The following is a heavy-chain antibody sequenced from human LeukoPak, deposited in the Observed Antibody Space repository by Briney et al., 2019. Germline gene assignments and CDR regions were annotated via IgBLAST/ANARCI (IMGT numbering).Heavy chain of an antibody. CDR2: IYSGGST. Sequence: GGSLRLSCAASGFTFSSNYMSWVRQAPGKGLEGVSVIYSGGSTYYADSVKGRFTISRDNSKNTLYLQMNSLRAEDTAVYYCARDREGSTGFDYWGQGTLVTVSS. V-gene: IGHV3-66*02. CDR1: GFTFSSNY. J-gene: IGHJ4*02. D-gene: IGHD2-2*01. CDR3: ARDREGSTGFDY.